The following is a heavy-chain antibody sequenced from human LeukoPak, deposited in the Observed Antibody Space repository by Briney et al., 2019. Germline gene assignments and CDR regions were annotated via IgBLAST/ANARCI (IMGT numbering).Heavy chain of an antibody. CDR2: ISSYNGNT. J-gene: IGHJ4*02. CDR1: GYTLTSYD. Sequence: ASVKVSCKASGYTLTSYDIDWVRQAPGQGLEWMGWISSYNGNTNYAEKFQGRLTMTTDTSTSTAYMELRSLRSDDTAVYYCARRQCTSSSCYSFDYWGQGTLVTVSS. CDR3: ARRQCTSSSCYSFDY. V-gene: IGHV1-18*01. D-gene: IGHD3-22*01.